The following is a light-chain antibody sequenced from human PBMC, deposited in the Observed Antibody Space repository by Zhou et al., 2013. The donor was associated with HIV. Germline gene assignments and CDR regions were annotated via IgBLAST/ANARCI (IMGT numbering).Light chain of an antibody. CDR1: QSVSSSY. CDR3: QQYHDRPPALT. CDR2: GAS. Sequence: EIVLTQSPGTLSLSPGERATLSCRASQSVSSSYLAWYQQKPGQAPRLLIYGASTRATGIPTRISGSGAWTEFTLTISSVQSEDFAVYYCQQYHDRPPALTFGGGTKVE. V-gene: IGKV3-15*01. J-gene: IGKJ4*01.